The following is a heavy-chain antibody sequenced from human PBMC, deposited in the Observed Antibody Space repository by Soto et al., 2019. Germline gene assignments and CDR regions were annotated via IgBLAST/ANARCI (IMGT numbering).Heavy chain of an antibody. Sequence: ASVKVSCKVSGYTLTELSMHWVRQAPGKGLEWMGGFDPEDGETIYAQKFQGRVTMTEDTSTDTAYMELSSLRSEDTAVYYCATSGGRGRTPSGWYKVKYYFDYWGQGTLVTVSS. CDR1: GYTLTELS. CDR2: FDPEDGET. D-gene: IGHD6-19*01. V-gene: IGHV1-24*01. CDR3: ATSGGRGRTPSGWYKVKYYFDY. J-gene: IGHJ4*02.